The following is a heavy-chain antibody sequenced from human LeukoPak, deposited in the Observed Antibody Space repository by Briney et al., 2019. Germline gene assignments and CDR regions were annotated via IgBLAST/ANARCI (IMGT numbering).Heavy chain of an antibody. V-gene: IGHV4-4*07. CDR2: IYTSGST. CDR3: ARDTDSSSWLNWFDP. J-gene: IGHJ5*02. Sequence: SETLSLTCTVSGGSISSYHWSWIRQPAGKGLERIWRIYTSGSTNYNPSLKSRVTMSVDTSKNQFSLKLSSVTAADTAVYYCARDTDSSSWLNWFDPWGQGTLVTVSS. D-gene: IGHD6-13*01. CDR1: GGSISSYH.